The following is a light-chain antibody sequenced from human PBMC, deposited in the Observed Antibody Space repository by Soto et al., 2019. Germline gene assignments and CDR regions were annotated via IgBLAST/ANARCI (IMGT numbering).Light chain of an antibody. J-gene: IGLJ1*01. Sequence: LTRLASVTGSHGRSSSIFYTETSSDVGGYSRVSWYQHHPGKAPNLIIYEVSDRPSGVSNRFSASKAGNTASLTISGLQADDEAEYYFCSYAGSYSYVVGPVTTVTVL. V-gene: IGLV2-14*01. CDR1: SSDVGGYSR. CDR3: CSYAGSYSYV. CDR2: EVS.